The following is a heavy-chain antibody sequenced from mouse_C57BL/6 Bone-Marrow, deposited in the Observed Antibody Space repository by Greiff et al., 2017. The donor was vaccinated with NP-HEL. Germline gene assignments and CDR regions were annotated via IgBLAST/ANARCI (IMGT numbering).Heavy chain of an antibody. CDR3: GRPYSSGYGFAY. CDR2: ISNGGGST. CDR1: GFTFSDYY. V-gene: IGHV5-12*01. Sequence: DVHLVESGGGLVQPGGSLKLSCAASGFTFSDYYMYWVRQTPEKRLEWVAYISNGGGSTYYPDTVKGRFTISRDNAKNTLYLQMSRLKSEDTAMYYCGRPYSSGYGFAYWGQGTLVTVSA. D-gene: IGHD3-2*02. J-gene: IGHJ3*01.